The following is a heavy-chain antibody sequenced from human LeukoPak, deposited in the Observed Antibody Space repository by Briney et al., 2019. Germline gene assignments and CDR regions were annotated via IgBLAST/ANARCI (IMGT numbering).Heavy chain of an antibody. CDR2: MNPNSGNT. J-gene: IGHJ4*02. Sequence: GASVKVSCKASGYTFTSYDINWVRQATGQGLEWMGWMNPNSGNTGYAQKFQGRVTMTRDTSISTAYMELSRLRSDDTAVYYCARERGRPTYSSSWSYWGQGTLDTVSS. V-gene: IGHV1-8*01. CDR3: ARERGRPTYSSSWSY. CDR1: GYTFTSYD. D-gene: IGHD6-13*01.